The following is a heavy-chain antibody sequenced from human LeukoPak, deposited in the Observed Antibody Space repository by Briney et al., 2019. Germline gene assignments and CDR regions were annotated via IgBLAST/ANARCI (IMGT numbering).Heavy chain of an antibody. CDR2: IYTSGST. J-gene: IGHJ6*02. Sequence: SHTLSLTCTVSGGSISSGSYYWSWIRQPAGKGLEWIGRIYTSGSTNYNPSLKSRVTISVDTSKNQFSLKLSSVTAADTAVYYCASGERGYSYGSSFYYYYGMDVWGQGTTVTVSS. CDR3: ASGERGYSYGSSFYYYYGMDV. CDR1: GGSISSGSYY. D-gene: IGHD5-18*01. V-gene: IGHV4-61*02.